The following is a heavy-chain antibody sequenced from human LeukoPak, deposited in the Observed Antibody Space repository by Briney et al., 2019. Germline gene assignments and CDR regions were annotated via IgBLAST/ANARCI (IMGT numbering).Heavy chain of an antibody. Sequence: SETLSLTCTVSGGSISGSSCYWGWIRQPPGKGLEWIGSIYYSGSTYYNPSLKSRVTISVDTSKNQFSLKLSSVTAADTAVYYCARVVPAASIDYWGQGTLVTVSS. J-gene: IGHJ4*02. D-gene: IGHD2-2*01. CDR2: IYYSGST. V-gene: IGHV4-39*01. CDR1: GGSISGSSCY. CDR3: ARVVPAASIDY.